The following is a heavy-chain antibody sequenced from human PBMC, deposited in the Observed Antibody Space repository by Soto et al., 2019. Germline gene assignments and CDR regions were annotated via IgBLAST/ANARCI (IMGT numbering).Heavy chain of an antibody. CDR3: EITRGAYYDFWSGPRSTYYDYSMDV. CDR2: MSYDGSNK. CDR1: GFTFSTYT. D-gene: IGHD3-3*01. J-gene: IGHJ6*03. Sequence: QVHLVESGGGVVQPGRSLRLSCAASGFTFSTYTMHWVRQAPGKGLEWVAVMSYDGSNKYYADSVKGRFTVSRDNSKNPLYLQMNSLRAKDTAVYYCEITRGAYYDFWSGPRSTYYDYSMDVWGQGTTVTVAS. V-gene: IGHV3-30-3*01.